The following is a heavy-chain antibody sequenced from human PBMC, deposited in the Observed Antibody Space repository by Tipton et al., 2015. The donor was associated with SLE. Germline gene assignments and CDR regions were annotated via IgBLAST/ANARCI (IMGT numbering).Heavy chain of an antibody. CDR1: GGSITGYDEF. CDR3: ARDPRGGDAFDI. Sequence: GLVKHSETLSLSCSVSGGSITGYDEFWAWIRQSPGKGLEWIGSIDDRGRTTYSPSLRSRVTISSTTATNQFSLKLSSVTAADTAVYYCARDPRGGDAFDIWGQGTMVTVS. V-gene: IGHV4-39*07. D-gene: IGHD3-10*01. J-gene: IGHJ3*02. CDR2: IDDRGRT.